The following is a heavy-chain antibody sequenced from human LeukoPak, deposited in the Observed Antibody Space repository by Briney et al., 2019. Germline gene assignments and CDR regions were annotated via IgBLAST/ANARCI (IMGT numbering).Heavy chain of an antibody. D-gene: IGHD5-12*01. Sequence: PGGSLRLSCAASGFTFSGYAMSWVRQAPGKGLEWVSAISGSGGSTYYADSVKGRFTISRDNSKNTLYLQMNSLRAEDTAVYYCAKDQGLRGFSQAFDIWGQGTMVTVSS. CDR1: GFTFSGYA. V-gene: IGHV3-23*01. J-gene: IGHJ3*02. CDR3: AKDQGLRGFSQAFDI. CDR2: ISGSGGST.